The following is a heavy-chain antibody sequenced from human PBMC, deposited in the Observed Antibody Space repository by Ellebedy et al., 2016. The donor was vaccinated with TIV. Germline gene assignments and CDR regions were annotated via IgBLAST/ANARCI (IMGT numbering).Heavy chain of an antibody. CDR2: IYYSGST. J-gene: IGHJ4*02. CDR1: GGSISSGGYY. CDR3: AGALGYQLLYFDY. Sequence: LRLXCTVSGGSISSGGYYWSWIRQHPGKGLEWIGYIYYSGSTYYNPSLKSRVTISVDTSKNQFSLKLSSVTAADTAVYYCAGALGYQLLYFDYWGQGTLVTVSS. V-gene: IGHV4-31*03. D-gene: IGHD2-2*01.